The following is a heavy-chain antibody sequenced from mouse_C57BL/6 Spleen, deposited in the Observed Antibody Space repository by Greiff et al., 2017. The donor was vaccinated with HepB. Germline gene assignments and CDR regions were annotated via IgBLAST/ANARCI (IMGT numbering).Heavy chain of an antibody. CDR1: GYSFTGYF. CDR2: INPYNGDT. J-gene: IGHJ1*03. V-gene: IGHV1-20*01. D-gene: IGHD2-1*01. CDR3: ARGDGNYWYFDV. Sequence: VQLKESGPELVKPGDSVKISCKASGYSFTGYFMNWVMQSHGKSLEWIGRINPYNGDTFYNQKFKGKATLTVDKSSSTAHMELRSLTSEDSAVYYCARGDGNYWYFDVWGTGTTVTVSS.